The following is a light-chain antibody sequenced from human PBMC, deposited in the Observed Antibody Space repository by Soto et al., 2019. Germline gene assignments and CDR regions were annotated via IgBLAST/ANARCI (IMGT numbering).Light chain of an antibody. CDR1: QSVSRTS. Sequence: EIVLTQSPGILSLSPGERATLSCRASQSVSRTSLAWYQQKPGLAPRLVIYDASSRATGIPDRFSGSGSGTDFTLTISRLEPEDFAVYYCQQYGSLPYTFGQGTKLDI. CDR2: DAS. V-gene: IGKV3-20*01. J-gene: IGKJ2*01. CDR3: QQYGSLPYT.